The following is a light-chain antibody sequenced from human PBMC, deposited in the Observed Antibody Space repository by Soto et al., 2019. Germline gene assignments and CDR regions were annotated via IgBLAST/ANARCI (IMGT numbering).Light chain of an antibody. Sequence: DIQMTQSPSSLSASVGDRVSINCRASQSISTWLAWYQQQPGGAPRLLIYDASSLQSGVPSRFSGNGSGTEFTLTISSLQPDDFSSYYCQHYYNYPWTFGQGTKVDIK. V-gene: IGKV1-5*01. CDR2: DAS. CDR3: QHYYNYPWT. CDR1: QSISTW. J-gene: IGKJ1*01.